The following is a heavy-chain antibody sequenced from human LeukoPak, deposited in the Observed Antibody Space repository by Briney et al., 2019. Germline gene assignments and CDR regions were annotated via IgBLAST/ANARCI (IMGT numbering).Heavy chain of an antibody. Sequence: SQTLSLTCVVSGASISSGGYSWSWIRQPPGKGLEWIGCIYHTGGTQYNPSLKSRVTMSVDTSKNQFTLRLNSVTAADTAFYYCARGVTFCNSESCVFDSWGHGTLVTVSS. CDR2: IYHTGGT. D-gene: IGHD2-15*01. J-gene: IGHJ4*01. V-gene: IGHV4-30-2*02. CDR3: ARGVTFCNSESCVFDS. CDR1: GASISSGGYS.